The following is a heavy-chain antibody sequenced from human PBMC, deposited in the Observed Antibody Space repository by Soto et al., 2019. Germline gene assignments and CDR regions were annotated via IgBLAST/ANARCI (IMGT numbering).Heavy chain of an antibody. D-gene: IGHD1-1*01. CDR1: GFTFSNAW. J-gene: IGHJ6*02. CDR2: IKSKTDGGTT. CDR3: CGDKLEPGVYYYGMDV. Sequence: PGGSLRLSCAASGFTFSNAWMNWVRQAPGKGLEWVGRIKSKTDGGTTDYAAPVKGRFTISRDDSKNTLYLQMNSLKTEDTAVYYCCGDKLEPGVYYYGMDVWGQGTTVTVSS. V-gene: IGHV3-15*07.